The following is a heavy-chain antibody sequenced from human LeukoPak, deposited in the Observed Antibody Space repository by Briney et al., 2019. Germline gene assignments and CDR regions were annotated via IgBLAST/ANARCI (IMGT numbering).Heavy chain of an antibody. CDR1: GGTFSSYA. Sequence: ASVKVSCKASGGTFSSYAISWVRQAPGQGLEWMGWINPNSGGTNYAHKFQGRVTMTRDTSISTAYMELSRLRSDDTAVYFCARDSWGGGSLANYYYYYMDVWGKGTTVTVSS. CDR2: INPNSGGT. D-gene: IGHD2-15*01. V-gene: IGHV1-2*02. J-gene: IGHJ6*03. CDR3: ARDSWGGGSLANYYYYYMDV.